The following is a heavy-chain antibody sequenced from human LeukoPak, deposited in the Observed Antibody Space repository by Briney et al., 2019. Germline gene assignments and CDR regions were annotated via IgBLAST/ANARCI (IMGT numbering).Heavy chain of an antibody. CDR2: INHSGST. V-gene: IGHV4-34*01. Sequence: SETLSLTCAVHDGSFSGYYWSWIRQPPGKGLEWIGEINHSGSTNYNPSLKSRVTISVDTSKNQFSLKLSSVTAADTAVYYCARALKGWQLVLGYWGQGTLVTVSS. CDR3: ARALKGWQLVLGY. J-gene: IGHJ4*02. CDR1: DGSFSGYY. D-gene: IGHD6-6*01.